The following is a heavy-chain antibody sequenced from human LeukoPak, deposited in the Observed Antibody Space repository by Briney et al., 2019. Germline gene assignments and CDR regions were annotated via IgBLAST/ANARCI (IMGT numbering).Heavy chain of an antibody. CDR3: ARLYSSSPYYYYYYMDV. CDR1: GGSISSSSYY. J-gene: IGHJ6*03. V-gene: IGHV4-39*01. Sequence: PSETLSLTCTVSGGSISSSSYYWGWIRQPPGKGLEWIGSIYYSGSTYYNPSFKSRVTISVDTSKNQFSLKLSSVTAADTAVYYCARLYSSSPYYYYYYMDVWGKGTTVTVSS. D-gene: IGHD6-13*01. CDR2: IYYSGST.